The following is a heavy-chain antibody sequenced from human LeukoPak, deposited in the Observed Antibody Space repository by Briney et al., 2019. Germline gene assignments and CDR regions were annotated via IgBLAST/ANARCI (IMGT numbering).Heavy chain of an antibody. CDR1: GGSISSYH. CDR2: IYYSGST. D-gene: IGHD6-19*01. J-gene: IGHJ6*02. Sequence: SETLSLTCTVSGGSISSYHWSWIRQPPGKGLEWIGYIYYSGSTNYNPSLKSRVTISVDTSKNQFSLKLSSVTAADTAVYYCARTNSSGWYYYYGMDVWGQGTTVTVSS. V-gene: IGHV4-59*01. CDR3: ARTNSSGWYYYYGMDV.